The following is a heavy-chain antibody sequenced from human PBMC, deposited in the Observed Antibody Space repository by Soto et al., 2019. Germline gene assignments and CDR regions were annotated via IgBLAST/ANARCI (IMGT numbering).Heavy chain of an antibody. J-gene: IGHJ1*01. CDR3: ARRRDGYNSYFQH. V-gene: IGHV3-21*01. CDR2: ISSSSSYI. D-gene: IGHD5-12*01. CDR1: GFTFSSYS. Sequence: DVQLVESGGGLVKPGGSLRLSCAASGFTFSSYSMNWVRQAPGKGLEWVSSISSSSSYIYYADSVKGRFTISRDNAKNSLYLQMNSLRAEDTAVYYCARRRDGYNSYFQHWGQGTLVTVSS.